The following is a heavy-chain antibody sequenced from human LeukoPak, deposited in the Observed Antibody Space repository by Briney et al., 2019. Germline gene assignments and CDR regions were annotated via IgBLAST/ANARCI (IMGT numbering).Heavy chain of an antibody. D-gene: IGHD2-2*01. J-gene: IGHJ4*02. CDR3: AKDAARVSADYYFDY. CDR1: GFTFSNYG. V-gene: IGHV3-30*18. Sequence: QPGGSLRLSCAASGFTFSNYGIHWVRQAPGKGLEWVTVISFDGGDIYYADSVKGRFTISRDNSKNTLYLQMNSLRPEDTAVYYCAKDAARVSADYYFDYWGQGTLVTVSS. CDR2: ISFDGGDI.